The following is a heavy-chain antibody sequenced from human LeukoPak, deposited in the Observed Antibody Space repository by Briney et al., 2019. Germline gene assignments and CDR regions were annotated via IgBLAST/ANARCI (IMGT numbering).Heavy chain of an antibody. D-gene: IGHD4-23*01. J-gene: IGHJ3*02. Sequence: SETLSLTCTVSSASISSSPYFWGWIRQSPGQGLEWIGSISYSGTTYYNPSLKSRVTISVDTSKNQFSLKLSSVTAADTAVYYCARHQRGNSDAFDIWGQGTLVTVSS. V-gene: IGHV4-39*07. CDR3: ARHQRGNSDAFDI. CDR1: SASISSSPYF. CDR2: ISYSGTT.